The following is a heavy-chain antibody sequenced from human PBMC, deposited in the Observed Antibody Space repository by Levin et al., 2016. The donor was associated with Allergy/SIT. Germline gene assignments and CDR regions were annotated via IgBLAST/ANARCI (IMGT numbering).Heavy chain of an antibody. Sequence: VRQAPGKGLEWIGEIYHSGSTNYNPSLKSRVTILVDKSKNQLSLKLRSVTAADTAVYYCARERVAIVVLVAASPPFCYWGQGTLVTVSS. V-gene: IGHV4-4*02. CDR2: IYHSGST. D-gene: IGHD2-15*01. CDR3: ARERVAIVVLVAASPPFCY. J-gene: IGHJ4*02.